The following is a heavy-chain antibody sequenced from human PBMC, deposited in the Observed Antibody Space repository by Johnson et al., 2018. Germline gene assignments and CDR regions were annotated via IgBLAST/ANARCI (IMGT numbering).Heavy chain of an antibody. CDR2: ISHSGNT. CDR1: GGSISSDNW. CDR3: ASLRGDAFDI. D-gene: IGHD3-10*01. V-gene: IGHV4-4*02. Sequence: QVQLQESGPGLVKPSGTLSLTCAVSGGSISSDNWWSWVRQPPGKGLEWTGEISHSGNTNYNPSLKRRVTISLDNSKNQFSLKLSSVTAADTAIYYCASLRGDAFDIWGPGTMVTVSS. J-gene: IGHJ3*02.